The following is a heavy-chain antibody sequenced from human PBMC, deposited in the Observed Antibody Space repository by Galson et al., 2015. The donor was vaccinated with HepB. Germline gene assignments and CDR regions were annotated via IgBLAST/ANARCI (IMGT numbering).Heavy chain of an antibody. Sequence: SLRLSCAASGFTFSSYGMHWVRQAPGKGLEWVAVIWYDGSNKYYADSVKGRFTISRDNSKNTLYLQMNSLRAEDTAVYYCARDLQTVFDWYFDLWGRGTLVTVSS. CDR2: IWYDGSNK. D-gene: IGHD3-10*02. CDR3: ARDLQTVFDWYFDL. J-gene: IGHJ2*01. CDR1: GFTFSSYG. V-gene: IGHV3-33*01.